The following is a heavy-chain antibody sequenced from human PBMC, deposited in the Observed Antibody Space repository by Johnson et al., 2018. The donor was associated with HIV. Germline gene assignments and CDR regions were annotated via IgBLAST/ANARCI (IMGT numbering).Heavy chain of an antibody. CDR1: GFTFSSYG. V-gene: IGHV3-NL1*01. Sequence: QVQLVESGGGVVQPGRSLRLSCAASGFTFSSYGMHWVRQAPGKGLEWVSVIYSGGSTYYADSVKGRFTISRDNAKNSLFLQMNSLRVEDTAVYYCAKGADYADYEGAFDIWGQGTMVTVSS. D-gene: IGHD4-17*01. CDR2: IYSGGST. J-gene: IGHJ3*02. CDR3: AKGADYADYEGAFDI.